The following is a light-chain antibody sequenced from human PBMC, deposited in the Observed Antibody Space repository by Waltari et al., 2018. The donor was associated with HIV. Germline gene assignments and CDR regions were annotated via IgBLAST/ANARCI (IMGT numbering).Light chain of an antibody. J-gene: IGLJ1*01. V-gene: IGLV3-25*03. CDR1: VLTEEY. CDR3: QSRGIRGSYV. CDR2: KAT. Sequence: SYELTQPPSVSVFPGQTARITCSGDVLTEEYVYWYQQKPGQAPVLVIFKATERPSGIPERFSGSRSGTTVTLTITGVRPEDEGDYYCQSRGIRGSYVFGSGTKVTVL.